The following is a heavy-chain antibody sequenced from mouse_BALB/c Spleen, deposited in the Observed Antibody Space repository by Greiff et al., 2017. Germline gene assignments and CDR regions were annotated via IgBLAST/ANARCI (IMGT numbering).Heavy chain of an antibody. J-gene: IGHJ3*01. D-gene: IGHD2-10*02. CDR1: GYTFTNYW. CDR3: AREEYGNDAY. Sequence: VQRVESGAELVRPGTSVKISCKASGYTFTNYWLGWVKQRPGHGLEWIGDIYPGGGYTNYNEKFKGKATLTADTSSSTAYMQLSSLTSEDSAVYFCAREEYGNDAYWGQGTLVTVSA. CDR2: IYPGGGYT. V-gene: IGHV1-63*02.